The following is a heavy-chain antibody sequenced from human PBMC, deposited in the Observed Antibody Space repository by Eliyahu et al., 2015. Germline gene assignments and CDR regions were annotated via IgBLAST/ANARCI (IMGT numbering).Heavy chain of an antibody. CDR2: INSDGTIX. D-gene: IGHD3-10*01. J-gene: IGHJ4*02. CDR3: VRSRGEGFDX. CDR1: GFTFSLYW. Sequence: EDHLVQSGGGVIQPGGSLRLACAASGFTFSLYWMXWLRQGPGKGLVWXSRINSDGTIXDYADSVXGRFTISRDNAKNTLXLHLNSLRVEDMAVYYCVRSRGEGFDXWGQGTLVTVSS. V-gene: IGHV3-74*01.